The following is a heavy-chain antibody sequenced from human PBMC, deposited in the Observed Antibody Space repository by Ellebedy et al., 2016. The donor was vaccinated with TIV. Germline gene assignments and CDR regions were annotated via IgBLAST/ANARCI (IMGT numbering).Heavy chain of an antibody. CDR3: AREGWVVAAAGTYNWFDP. D-gene: IGHD6-13*01. V-gene: IGHV4-34*01. CDR1: GGSFSGYY. Sequence: GSLRLSXAVYGGSFSGYYWSWIRQPPGKGLEWIGEINHSGSTNYNPSLKSRVTISVDTSKNQFSLKLSSVTAADTAVYYCAREGWVVAAAGTYNWFDPWGQGTLVTVSS. J-gene: IGHJ5*02. CDR2: INHSGST.